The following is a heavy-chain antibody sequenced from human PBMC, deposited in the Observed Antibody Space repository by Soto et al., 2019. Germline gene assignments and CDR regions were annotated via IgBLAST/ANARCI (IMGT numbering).Heavy chain of an antibody. CDR2: VSAYRGYT. V-gene: IGHV1-18*01. Sequence: ASVKVSCKASGYSFSTYEINWLRQAPGQGLEWMGWVSAYRGYTNYAEKFQDRVTITTDTSTSTAYMELRSLRYEDTAVYYCARGYCSGGSCFSPTGWFDPWGQGTLVTVSS. J-gene: IGHJ5*02. CDR1: GYSFSTYE. D-gene: IGHD2-15*01. CDR3: ARGYCSGGSCFSPTGWFDP.